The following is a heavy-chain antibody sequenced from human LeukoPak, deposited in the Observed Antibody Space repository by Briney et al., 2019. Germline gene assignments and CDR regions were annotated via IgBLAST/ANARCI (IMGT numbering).Heavy chain of an antibody. Sequence: GGSLRLSCAASGFTVSSNYMTWVRQAPGKGLERVSIIYRDDRTYYADSVKDRFTISRDNSKETLYIQMNSLRAEDTAVYYCARDLGSYVDSWGHGTLVTVSS. D-gene: IGHD5-18*01. J-gene: IGHJ5*01. CDR2: IYRDDRT. CDR3: ARDLGSYVDS. V-gene: IGHV3-66*01. CDR1: GFTVSSNY.